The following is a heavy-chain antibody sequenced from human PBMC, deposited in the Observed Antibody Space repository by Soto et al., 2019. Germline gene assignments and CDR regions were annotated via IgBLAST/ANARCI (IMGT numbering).Heavy chain of an antibody. V-gene: IGHV1-3*05. Sequence: QVQLVQSGAEEKKPGASVKVSCKASGYTFTSYAMHWVRQSPGQRLEWMGWINAGNGNTKYSQKFQGRVTITRDTSAITAYMELSSLGSEDTAVYYCARSIVVVTALDYWGQGTLVTVSS. CDR3: ARSIVVVTALDY. D-gene: IGHD2-21*02. CDR1: GYTFTSYA. J-gene: IGHJ4*02. CDR2: INAGNGNT.